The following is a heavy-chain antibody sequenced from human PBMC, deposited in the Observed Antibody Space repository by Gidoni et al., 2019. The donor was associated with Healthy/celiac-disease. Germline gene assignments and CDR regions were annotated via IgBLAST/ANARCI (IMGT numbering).Heavy chain of an antibody. CDR3: ARVERAHYSYGYYYYGMDV. CDR1: GGTFSSYA. D-gene: IGHD5-18*01. Sequence: HVQLVQSGAEVQKPGSSVKVSCKASGGTFSSYAISWVRQAPGQGLEWMGGIIPIFGTANYAQKFQGRVTITADESTGTAYMELSSLRSEDTAVYYCARVERAHYSYGYYYYGMDVWGQGTTVTVSS. CDR2: IIPIFGTA. V-gene: IGHV1-69*01. J-gene: IGHJ6*02.